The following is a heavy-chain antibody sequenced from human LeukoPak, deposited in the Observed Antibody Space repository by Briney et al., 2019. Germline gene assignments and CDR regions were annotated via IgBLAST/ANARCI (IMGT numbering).Heavy chain of an antibody. J-gene: IGHJ3*02. D-gene: IGHD6-13*01. CDR1: GYSFTSYW. V-gene: IGHV5-51*01. CDR2: IYPGDSDT. CDR3: ARHSKMDAFDI. Sequence: GESLKISCKGSGYSFTSYWIGWVRQMPGKGLEWMGIIYPGDSDTRYSPSFQGQVTTSADKSISTAYPQWSSLKASDTAMYYCARHSKMDAFDIWGQGTMVTVSS.